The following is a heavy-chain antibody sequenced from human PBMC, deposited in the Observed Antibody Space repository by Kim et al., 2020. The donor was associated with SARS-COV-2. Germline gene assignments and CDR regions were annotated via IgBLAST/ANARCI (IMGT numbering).Heavy chain of an antibody. J-gene: IGHJ5*02. CDR3: ARSRMGSGWYWNWFDP. CDR1: GGSFSGYY. CDR2: INHSGST. V-gene: IGHV4-34*01. Sequence: SETLSLTCAVYGGSFSGYYWSWIRQPPGKGLEWIGEINHSGSTNYNPSLKSRVTISVDTSKNQFSLKLSSVTAADTAVYYCARSRMGSGWYWNWFDPWGQGTLVTVSS. D-gene: IGHD6-19*01.